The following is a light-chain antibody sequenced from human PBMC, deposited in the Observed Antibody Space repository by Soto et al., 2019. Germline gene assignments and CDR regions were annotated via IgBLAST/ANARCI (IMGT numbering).Light chain of an antibody. CDR3: QQSNNWPLT. J-gene: IGKJ4*01. V-gene: IGKV3-15*01. CDR1: QSVNNN. Sequence: EIVMTQSPATLSVSPGERATLSCRASQSVNNNLAWYQQKPGQAPRLLIYGASTRPTGVPARFSGSASGTEFTLTISSLQSEDFAVYYCQQSNNWPLTFGGGTKVEIK. CDR2: GAS.